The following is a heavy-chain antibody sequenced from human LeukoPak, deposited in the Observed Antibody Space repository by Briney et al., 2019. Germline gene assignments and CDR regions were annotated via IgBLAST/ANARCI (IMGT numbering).Heavy chain of an antibody. D-gene: IGHD3-3*01. V-gene: IGHV3-9*01. CDR1: GFTFDDYA. Sequence: GGYLRLSCAASGFTFDDYAMPWVRQAPGKGLEWVSGISWNSGSIGYADSVKGRFTISRDNAKNSLYLQMNSLRAEDTALYYCAKDRGPYYDFWSGYSPDYWGQGTLVTVSS. CDR3: AKDRGPYYDFWSGYSPDY. J-gene: IGHJ4*02. CDR2: ISWNSGSI.